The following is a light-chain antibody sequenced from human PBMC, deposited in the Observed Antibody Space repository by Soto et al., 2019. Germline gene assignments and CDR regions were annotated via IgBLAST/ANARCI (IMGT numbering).Light chain of an antibody. Sequence: QSALTQPPSASGSPGQSVTISCTGTSSDVGGYQYVSWYQQHPGKAPKLMIYEVSKRPSGVPDRFSGSKSGNTASLTVSGLQAEDEADYYCSSYAGSNIGVFGGGTKLTVL. CDR1: SSDVGGYQY. V-gene: IGLV2-8*01. CDR3: SSYAGSNIGV. J-gene: IGLJ3*02. CDR2: EVS.